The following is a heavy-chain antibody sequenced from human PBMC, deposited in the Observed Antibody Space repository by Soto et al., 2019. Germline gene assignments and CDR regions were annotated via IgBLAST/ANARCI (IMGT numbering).Heavy chain of an antibody. V-gene: IGHV3-23*01. D-gene: IGHD7-27*01. J-gene: IGHJ6*02. CDR3: AKGTGLYYYYGMDV. CDR1: GFTFSKYG. Sequence: PGGSLRLSCAASGFTFSKYGMSWVRQAPGKGLQWVSGLSGSGGSTYFADSVKGRFTISRDNSKNTLYLQMNSLRVEDTAVYYCAKGTGLYYYYGMDVWGQGTTVTVSS. CDR2: LSGSGGST.